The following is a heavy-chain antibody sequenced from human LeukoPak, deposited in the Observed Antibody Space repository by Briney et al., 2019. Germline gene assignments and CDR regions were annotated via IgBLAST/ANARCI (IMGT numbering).Heavy chain of an antibody. CDR3: ARELIVGGNSWGAFDI. V-gene: IGHV3-33*08. D-gene: IGHD1-26*01. CDR2: ISYDGRNK. CDR1: GLTFHDYA. J-gene: IGHJ3*02. Sequence: GGSLRLSCVASGLTFHDYAMHWVRQAPGKGLEWVAVISYDGRNKYYADSVKGRFTISRDNSKNTLYVQMNSLRSEDTAMYYCARELIVGGNSWGAFDIWGQGTMVTVSS.